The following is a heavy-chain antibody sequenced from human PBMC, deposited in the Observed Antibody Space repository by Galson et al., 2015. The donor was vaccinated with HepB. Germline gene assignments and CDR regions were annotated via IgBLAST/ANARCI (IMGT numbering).Heavy chain of an antibody. CDR2: IKHSGST. J-gene: IGHJ5*02. D-gene: IGHD3-3*01. Sequence: TLSLTCAVSGGSLSAYYWSWIRQTPGKGLEWIGEIKHSGSTNYNPSLKSRVTISVDTSKNHFSLNLKSVTAADTAVYSCAGVNDFWSGLPQNKWFDPWGQGALVTVSS. V-gene: IGHV4-34*01. CDR1: GGSLSAYY. CDR3: AGVNDFWSGLPQNKWFDP.